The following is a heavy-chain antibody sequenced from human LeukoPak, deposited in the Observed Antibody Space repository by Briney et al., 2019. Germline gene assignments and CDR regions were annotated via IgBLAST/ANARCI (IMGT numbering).Heavy chain of an antibody. J-gene: IGHJ4*02. V-gene: IGHV3-48*03. CDR3: ARDRVTTFDY. CDR2: INPSGSTI. CDR1: GFIFSNYE. D-gene: IGHD1-14*01. Sequence: GGSLRLSCAASGFIFSNYEMNWVRQAPGKGLEWVSYINPSGSTIYYADSVKGRFTVSRDNAKNSLSLQMNSLRAEDTAVYYCARDRVTTFDYWGQGTLVTVSS.